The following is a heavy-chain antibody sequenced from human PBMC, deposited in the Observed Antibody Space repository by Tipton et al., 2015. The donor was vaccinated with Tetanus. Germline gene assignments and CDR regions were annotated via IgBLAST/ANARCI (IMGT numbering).Heavy chain of an antibody. V-gene: IGHV4-59*01. CDR3: ARSHVFRLTLFGEEIPRSGRFDP. Sequence: TLSLTCTVSGGSMSNNYWSWIRQSPGKGLEWLGNIYYSGDTDYNPSLQSRATISLDTAKNHFSLRLSSVTAADTAVYYCARSHVFRLTLFGEEIPRSGRFDPWGQGTLVTVSS. CDR2: IYYSGDT. CDR1: GGSMSNNY. J-gene: IGHJ5*02. D-gene: IGHD3-3*01.